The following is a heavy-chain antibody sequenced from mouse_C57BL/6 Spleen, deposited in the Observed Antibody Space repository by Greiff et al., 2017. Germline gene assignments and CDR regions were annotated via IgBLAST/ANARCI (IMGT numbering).Heavy chain of an antibody. CDR3: ARGGLEGYAMDY. CDR1: GYTFTDYY. V-gene: IGHV1-19*01. J-gene: IGHJ4*01. CDR2: INPYNGGT. Sequence: EVQLQQSGPVLVKPGASVKMSCKASGYTFTDYYMNWVKQSHGKSLEWIGVINPYNGGTSYNQKFKGKATLTVDKSSRTAYMELSSLTSEDSAVYYCARGGLEGYAMDYWGQGTSVTVSS. D-gene: IGHD3-1*01.